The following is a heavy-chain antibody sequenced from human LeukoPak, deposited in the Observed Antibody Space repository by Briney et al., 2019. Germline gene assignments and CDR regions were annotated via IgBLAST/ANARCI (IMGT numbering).Heavy chain of an antibody. J-gene: IGHJ5*02. CDR1: GGSISSYY. Sequence: SETLSLTCTVSGGSISSYYWNWIRQPPGKGLEWIGYISYSGNTNYNPSLKSRVTISVDTSKNQFSLKLSSVTAADTAVYYCARVAVSLANWFDPWGQGTLVTVSS. CDR2: ISYSGNT. V-gene: IGHV4-59*01. CDR3: ARVAVSLANWFDP.